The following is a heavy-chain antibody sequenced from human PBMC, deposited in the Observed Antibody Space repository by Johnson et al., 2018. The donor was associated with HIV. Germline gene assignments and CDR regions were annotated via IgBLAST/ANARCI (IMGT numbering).Heavy chain of an antibody. CDR2: ISWNSGSI. CDR3: ARDSQWELRPDAFDI. J-gene: IGHJ3*02. D-gene: IGHD1-26*01. Sequence: EVQLVESGGGLVQPGRSLRLSCAASGFTFDDYAMHWVRQAPGKGLEWVSGISWNSGSIGYADSVKGRFTISRDNAKNSLYLQINSLRAEDTAVYYCARDSQWELRPDAFDIWGQGTMVTVSS. V-gene: IGHV3-9*01. CDR1: GFTFDDYA.